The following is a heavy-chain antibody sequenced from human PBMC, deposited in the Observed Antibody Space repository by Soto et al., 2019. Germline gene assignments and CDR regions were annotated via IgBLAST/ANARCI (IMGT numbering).Heavy chain of an antibody. CDR2: IWYDGSNK. D-gene: IGHD6-19*01. CDR3: ARDKVSGQWLTIYYYYGMDV. V-gene: IGHV3-33*01. CDR1: GFTFSSYG. J-gene: IGHJ6*02. Sequence: PGGSLRLSCAASGFTFSSYGMHWVRQAPGKGLEWVAVIWYDGSNKYYADSVKGRFTISRDNSKNTLYLQMNSLRAEDTAVYYCARDKVSGQWLTIYYYYGMDVWGQGTTVTVSS.